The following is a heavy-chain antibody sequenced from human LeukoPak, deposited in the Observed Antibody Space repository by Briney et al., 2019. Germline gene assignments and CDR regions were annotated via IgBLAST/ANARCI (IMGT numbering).Heavy chain of an antibody. CDR1: GFTFSTYA. V-gene: IGHV3-23*01. CDR3: ANREGGYTYDPFDY. J-gene: IGHJ4*02. CDR2: ISGSSDTT. Sequence: GGSLRLSCAASGFTFSTYAMSWVRQAPGRGLECVSAISGSSDTTYYADSVKGRFTISRDNSKNTLYLQMNSLRAEDTAVYYCANREGGYTYDPFDYWGQGTLVTVSS. D-gene: IGHD5-18*01.